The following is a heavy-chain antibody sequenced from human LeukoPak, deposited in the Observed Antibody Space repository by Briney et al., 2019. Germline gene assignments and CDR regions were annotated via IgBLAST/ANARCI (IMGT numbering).Heavy chain of an antibody. D-gene: IGHD2-21*02. J-gene: IGHJ3*02. CDR3: TRDPYCGGGCYWGWAFDI. V-gene: IGHV3-49*03. CDR2: ITSKAYGGTT. CDR1: GFTFGDYA. Sequence: GGSLRLSCAASGFTFGDYAMSWFRQAPGKGLEWVGFITSKAYGGTTEYAASVNGRFTISRDDSDSIAYLQMNSLKTEDTGVYYCTRDPYCGGGCYWGWAFDIWGQGTMVTVSS.